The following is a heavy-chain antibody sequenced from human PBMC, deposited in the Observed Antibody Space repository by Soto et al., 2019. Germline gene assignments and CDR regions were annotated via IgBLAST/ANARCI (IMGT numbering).Heavy chain of an antibody. Sequence: GGSLRLSCAASGFTFSGSAMHWVRQASGKGLEWVGRIRSKANSYATAYAASVKGRFTISRDDSKNTAYLQMNSLKTEDTAVYYCTRLKYGDYGDIYYYYYMDVWGKGTTVTVSS. CDR3: TRLKYGDYGDIYYYYYMDV. V-gene: IGHV3-73*01. D-gene: IGHD4-17*01. CDR1: GFTFSGSA. J-gene: IGHJ6*03. CDR2: IRSKANSYAT.